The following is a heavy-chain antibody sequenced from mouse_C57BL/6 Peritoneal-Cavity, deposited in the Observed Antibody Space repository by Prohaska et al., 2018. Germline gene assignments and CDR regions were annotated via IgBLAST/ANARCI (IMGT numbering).Heavy chain of an antibody. D-gene: IGHD1-1*01. V-gene: IGHV1-75*01. CDR3: ARVQFITTVVAFDD. J-gene: IGHJ2*01. CDR2: IFPGSGST. CDR1: GYTFTDYY. Sequence: QVQLQQSGPELVKPGASVKISCKASGYTFTDYYINWVKQRPGQGLEWIGWIFPGSGSTYYNEKFKGKATLTVDKSSSTAYMLLSSLTSEDSAVYVCARVQFITTVVAFDDWGQGTTLTVSS.